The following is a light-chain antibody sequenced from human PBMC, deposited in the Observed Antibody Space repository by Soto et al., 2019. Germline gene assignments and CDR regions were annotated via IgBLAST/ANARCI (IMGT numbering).Light chain of an antibody. Sequence: QSALTQPASLSGSPGQSITISCTGTSSDVGAYTFVSWYQQHPGKVPKLMIFDVSSRPSGVSDRFSDSKSGNTASLTISGLQAEDEGDYYCRSYTSSSTHVFGSGTQLTVL. J-gene: IGLJ1*01. V-gene: IGLV2-14*03. CDR2: DVS. CDR3: RSYTSSSTHV. CDR1: SSDVGAYTF.